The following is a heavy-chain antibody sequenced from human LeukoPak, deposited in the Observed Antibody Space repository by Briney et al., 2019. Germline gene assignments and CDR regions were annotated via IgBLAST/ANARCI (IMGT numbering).Heavy chain of an antibody. CDR3: AREEAAGFNDY. Sequence: SETLSLTCTVSGGSISSDSYYWSWIRQPAGKGLEWIGRIYTSGSTNYNPSLKSRVTISVDTSKNQFSLKLSSVTAADTAVYYCAREEAAGFNDYWGQGTLVTVSS. D-gene: IGHD6-13*01. V-gene: IGHV4-61*02. CDR1: GGSISSDSYY. J-gene: IGHJ4*02. CDR2: IYTSGST.